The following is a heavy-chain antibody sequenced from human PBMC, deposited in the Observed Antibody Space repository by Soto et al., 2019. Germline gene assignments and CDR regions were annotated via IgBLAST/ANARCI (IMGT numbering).Heavy chain of an antibody. CDR2: SSGSGSGGST. D-gene: IGHD4-4*01. V-gene: IGHV3-23*01. J-gene: IGHJ4*02. CDR3: AKDRDDYRNYVFDY. CDR1: GFTFTNYA. Sequence: EVQLLESGGGLVQPGGSLRLSCAASGFTFTNYAMTWVRQAPGKGLEWVSISSGSGSGGSTTYADSVKGRFTISRDNSKNTLYLQMNSLRVEDTAVYYCAKDRDDYRNYVFDYWGQGTLVTVSS.